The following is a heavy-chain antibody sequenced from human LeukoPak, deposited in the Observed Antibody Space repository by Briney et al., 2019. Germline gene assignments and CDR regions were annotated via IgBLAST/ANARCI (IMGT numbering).Heavy chain of an antibody. CDR1: GGSFSGYY. CDR2: INHSGST. D-gene: IGHD2-2*01. CDR3: ARGRRYQLRYWFDP. Sequence: SETLSLTCAVHGGSFSGYYWSWIRQPPGKGLEWIGEINHSGSTNYNPSLKSRVTISVDTSKNQFSLKLSSVTAADTAVYYCARGRRYQLRYWFDPWGQGTLVTVSS. V-gene: IGHV4-34*01. J-gene: IGHJ5*02.